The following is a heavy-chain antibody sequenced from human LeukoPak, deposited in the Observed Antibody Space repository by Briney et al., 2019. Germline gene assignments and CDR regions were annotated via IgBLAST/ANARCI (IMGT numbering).Heavy chain of an antibody. Sequence: SETLSLTCAVYGGSFGGYYWSWIRQPPGKGLEWIGEINHSGSTNYNPSLKSRVTISVDRSKNQFSLKLSSVTAADTAVYYCARVVMEDYYDSSGYYGGAFDIWGQGTMVTVSS. CDR2: INHSGST. D-gene: IGHD3-22*01. V-gene: IGHV4-34*01. J-gene: IGHJ3*02. CDR1: GGSFGGYY. CDR3: ARVVMEDYYDSSGYYGGAFDI.